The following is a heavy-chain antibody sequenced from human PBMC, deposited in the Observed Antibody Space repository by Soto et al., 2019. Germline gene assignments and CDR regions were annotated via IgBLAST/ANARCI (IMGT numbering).Heavy chain of an antibody. CDR3: ARGRVPRATSYYDSSGYPTFDY. Sequence: ASVKVSCKASGGTFSSYAISWVRQAPGQGLEWMGGIIPIFGTANYAQKFQGRVTITADESTSTAYMELSSLRSEDTAVYYCARGRVPRATSYYDSSGYPTFDYWGQGTLVTVSS. J-gene: IGHJ4*02. CDR1: GGTFSSYA. CDR2: IIPIFGTA. D-gene: IGHD3-22*01. V-gene: IGHV1-69*13.